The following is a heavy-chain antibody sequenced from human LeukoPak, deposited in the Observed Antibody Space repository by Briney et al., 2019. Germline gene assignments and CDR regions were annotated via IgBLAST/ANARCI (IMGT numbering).Heavy chain of an antibody. Sequence: PGGSLRLSCAASGFTFSRYWMHWVRQAPGKGLVWVSRINSDGRSTSYADSVKGRFTISRDNSKNTLHLQMNSLRAEDTAVYYCARHSSGYYHYDYWGPGTPVTVAS. V-gene: IGHV3-74*01. CDR2: INSDGRST. CDR1: GFTFSRYW. CDR3: ARHSSGYYHYDY. D-gene: IGHD3-22*01. J-gene: IGHJ4*02.